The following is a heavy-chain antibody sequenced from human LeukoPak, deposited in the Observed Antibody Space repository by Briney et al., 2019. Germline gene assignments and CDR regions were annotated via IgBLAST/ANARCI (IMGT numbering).Heavy chain of an antibody. Sequence: GGSLRLSCAASGFTFSSYSMNWVRQAPGKGLEWVSSISSSSSYIYYADSVKGRFTISRDNAKNSLYLQMNSLRAEDTAVYYCARDRRYYYDSSGYYGSLETHYFDYWGQGTLVTVSS. J-gene: IGHJ4*02. CDR2: ISSSSSYI. CDR3: ARDRRYYYDSSGYYGSLETHYFDY. CDR1: GFTFSSYS. V-gene: IGHV3-21*01. D-gene: IGHD3-22*01.